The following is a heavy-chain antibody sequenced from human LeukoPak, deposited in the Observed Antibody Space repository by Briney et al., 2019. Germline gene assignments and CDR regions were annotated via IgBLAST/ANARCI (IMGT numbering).Heavy chain of an antibody. Sequence: SVKVSCKASGGTFSSYAISRVRQAPGQGLERMGRIIPILGIANYAQKFQGRVTITADKSTSTAYMELSSLRSEDTAVYYCARDIVVVVAATPYYYYGMDVWGQGTTVTVSS. CDR3: ARDIVVVVAATPYYYYGMDV. CDR2: IIPILGIA. V-gene: IGHV1-69*04. CDR1: GGTFSSYA. D-gene: IGHD2-15*01. J-gene: IGHJ6*02.